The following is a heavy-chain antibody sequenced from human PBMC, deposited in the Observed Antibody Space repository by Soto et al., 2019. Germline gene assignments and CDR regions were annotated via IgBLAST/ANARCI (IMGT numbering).Heavy chain of an antibody. CDR2: IWYDGGNK. CDR3: AREGLGERRGYAMDV. V-gene: IGHV3-33*01. D-gene: IGHD1-1*01. J-gene: IGHJ6*02. CDR1: GFTFSSYG. Sequence: QVQLVESGGGVVQPGRSLRLSCAASGFTFSSYGMHWVRQAPGKGLEWVAVIWYDGGNKYYADSVKGRFTISRDNSKNTLYLQMNSLRAEDTAVYYCAREGLGERRGYAMDVWGQGTTVTASS.